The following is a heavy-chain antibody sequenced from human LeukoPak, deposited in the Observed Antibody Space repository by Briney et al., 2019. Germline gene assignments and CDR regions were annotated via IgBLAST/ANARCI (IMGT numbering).Heavy chain of an antibody. J-gene: IGHJ6*02. CDR1: GGSIRSYY. V-gene: IGHV4-59*08. Sequence: PSETLSLTCTVSGGSIRSYYWSWIRQPPGKGLEWIGYIYYSGSTNYNPSLKSRVTISVDTSKNQLSLKLSSVTAADTAVYYCARTLYGDYPTYYYYGMDVWGQGTTVTVSS. CDR2: IYYSGST. D-gene: IGHD4-17*01. CDR3: ARTLYGDYPTYYYYGMDV.